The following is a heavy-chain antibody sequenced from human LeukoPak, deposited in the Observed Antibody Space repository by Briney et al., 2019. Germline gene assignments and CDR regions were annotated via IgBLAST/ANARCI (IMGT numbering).Heavy chain of an antibody. D-gene: IGHD2-15*01. CDR3: AKVQGDCSGGSCYSEDYYFDY. V-gene: IGHV3-23*01. J-gene: IGHJ4*02. Sequence: GGSLRLSCAASGFTFSSYAMSWVRQAPGKGLEWVSAISGSGGSTYYADSVKGRFTISRDNSKNTLYLQMNSLRAEDTAVYYCAKVQGDCSGGSCYSEDYYFDYWGQGTLVTLSS. CDR1: GFTFSSYA. CDR2: ISGSGGST.